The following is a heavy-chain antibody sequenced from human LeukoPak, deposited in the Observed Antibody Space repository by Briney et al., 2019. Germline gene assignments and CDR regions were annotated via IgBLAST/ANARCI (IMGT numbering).Heavy chain of an antibody. CDR2: IRYDGSNK. V-gene: IGHV3-30*02. Sequence: PGGSLRLSCAASGFTFSSYGMHWVRQAPGKGLEWVAFIRYDGSNKYYADSVKGRFTISRDNSKNTLYLQMNSLRAEDTAVYYCAKAGYCSSTSCFPWDYYYYYYMDVWGKGTTVTVSS. J-gene: IGHJ6*03. D-gene: IGHD2-2*01. CDR3: AKAGYCSSTSCFPWDYYYYYYMDV. CDR1: GFTFSSYG.